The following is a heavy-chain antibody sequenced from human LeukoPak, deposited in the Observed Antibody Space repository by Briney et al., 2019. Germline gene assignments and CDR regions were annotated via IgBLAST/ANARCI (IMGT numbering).Heavy chain of an antibody. D-gene: IGHD4-11*01. V-gene: IGHV3-23*05. J-gene: IGHJ4*02. Sequence: GGSLRLSCVASGFTFSDYAMNWVRQAPGKGLEWVSTFKTNYNQLHYAASVRGRFTISTDNSKNTAYLQMNSPRVEDPALYYCARSVPDYTRFDFWGQGALVTVSS. CDR2: FKTNYNQL. CDR1: GFTFSDYA. CDR3: ARSVPDYTRFDF.